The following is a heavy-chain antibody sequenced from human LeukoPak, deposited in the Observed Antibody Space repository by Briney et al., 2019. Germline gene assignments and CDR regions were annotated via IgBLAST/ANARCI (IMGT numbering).Heavy chain of an antibody. J-gene: IGHJ3*02. Sequence: SETLSLTCAVYGGSFSGYYWSWIRQPPGKGLEWIGEINHSGSTNYNPSLKSRVTISVDTSKNQFSLKLSSVTAADTAVYYCARERSQDGYNSWGAFDIWGQGTMVTVSS. CDR2: INHSGST. D-gene: IGHD5-24*01. CDR3: ARERSQDGYNSWGAFDI. V-gene: IGHV4-34*01. CDR1: GGSFSGYY.